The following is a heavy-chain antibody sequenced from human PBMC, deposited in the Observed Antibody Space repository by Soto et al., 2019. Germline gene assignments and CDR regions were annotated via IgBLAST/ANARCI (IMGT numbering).Heavy chain of an antibody. Sequence: QVQLVQSGAEVKKPGSSVKVSCKASGGTFSSYTIIWVRQAPGQGLEWMGRIIPILGIANYAQKFQGRVTITADKSTSTAYMELSSLRSEDTAVYYWARDPSAYDLPAYWGQGTLGTVSS. CDR3: ARDPSAYDLPAY. D-gene: IGHD5-12*01. CDR2: IIPILGIA. CDR1: GGTFSSYT. J-gene: IGHJ4*02. V-gene: IGHV1-69*08.